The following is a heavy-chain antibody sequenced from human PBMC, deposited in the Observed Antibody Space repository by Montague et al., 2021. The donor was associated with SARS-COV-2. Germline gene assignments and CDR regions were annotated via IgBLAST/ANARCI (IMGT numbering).Heavy chain of an antibody. V-gene: IGHV4-39*07. CDR2: IYYSGST. D-gene: IGHD6-13*01. J-gene: IGHJ6*02. CDR1: GGSISSRSYY. Sequence: SETLSLTCTVSGGSISSRSYYWGWIRQPPGKGLEWIGSIYYSGSTYYNPSPKSRVTISVDTSKNQFSLKLSSVTAADTAVYYCARVGRQQLVRLSGMDVWGQGTTVTVS. CDR3: ARVGRQQLVRLSGMDV.